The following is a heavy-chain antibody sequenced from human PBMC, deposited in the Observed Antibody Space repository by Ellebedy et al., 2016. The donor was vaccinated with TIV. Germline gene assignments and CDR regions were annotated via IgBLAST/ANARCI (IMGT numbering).Heavy chain of an antibody. Sequence: GGSLRLXXAASGFTFSSYWMSWVRQAPGKGLEWVANIKQDGSEKYYVDSVKGRFTISRDNAKNSLYLQMNSLRAEDTAVYYCARDRAAATAIFDYWGQGTLVTVSS. CDR3: ARDRAAATAIFDY. D-gene: IGHD2-15*01. CDR2: IKQDGSEK. V-gene: IGHV3-7*03. J-gene: IGHJ4*02. CDR1: GFTFSSYW.